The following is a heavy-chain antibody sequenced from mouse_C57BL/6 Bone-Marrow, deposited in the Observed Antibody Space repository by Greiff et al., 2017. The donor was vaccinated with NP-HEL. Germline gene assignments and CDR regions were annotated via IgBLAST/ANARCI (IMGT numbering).Heavy chain of an antibody. CDR2: ISSGSSTI. V-gene: IGHV5-17*01. CDR1: GFTFSDYG. D-gene: IGHD1-1*01. CDR3: ATDYYGSSLYAMDY. Sequence: EVQRVESGGGLVKPGGSLKLSCAASGFTFSDYGMHWVRQAPEKGLEWVAYISSGSSTIYYADTVKGRFTISRDNAKNTLFLQMTSLRSEDTAMYYCATDYYGSSLYAMDYWGQGTSVTVSS. J-gene: IGHJ4*01.